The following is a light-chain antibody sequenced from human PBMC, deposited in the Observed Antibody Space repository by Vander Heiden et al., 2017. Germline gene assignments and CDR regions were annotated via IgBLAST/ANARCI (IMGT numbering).Light chain of an antibody. V-gene: IGLV2-23*02. J-gene: IGLJ3*02. CDR3: CSYAGSSSFV. CDR2: EVS. CDR1: SSDVGSDNL. Sequence: QCALTQPASVSGSPGQSSTISCTGTSSDVGSDNLVSWYQQHPGTAPKLMIYEVSKRPSGVSNRFSGSQSGNTASLTISGLQAEDEADYYCCSYAGSSSFVFGGGTKLTVL.